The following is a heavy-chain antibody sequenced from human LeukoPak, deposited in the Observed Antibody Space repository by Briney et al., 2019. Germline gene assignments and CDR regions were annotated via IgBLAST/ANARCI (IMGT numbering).Heavy chain of an antibody. CDR2: INTDGSKT. D-gene: IGHD1-26*01. J-gene: IGHJ4*02. V-gene: IGHV3-74*01. CDR1: GFTFSAYW. Sequence: GGSLRLSCAASGFTFSAYWMHWVRQAPGKGLVWVSRINTDGSKTTYADSVQGRVTISRDTAKNTLFLQMNSLRAEDTAVYYCAREAQVGRALQSWGKGHLVTVSS. CDR3: AREAQVGRALQS.